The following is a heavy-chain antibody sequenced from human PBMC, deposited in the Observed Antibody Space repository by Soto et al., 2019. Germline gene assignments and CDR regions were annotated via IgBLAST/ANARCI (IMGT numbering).Heavy chain of an antibody. V-gene: IGHV3-30-3*01. CDR1: GFTFSSYA. CDR2: ISYDGSNK. CDR3: ARGPWVPDYYDSRGYTDY. Sequence: QVQLVESGGGVVQPGRSLRLSCAASGFTFSSYAMHWVRQAPGKGLEWVAVISYDGSNKYYADSVKGRFTISRDNSKNTLYLQMNSLRAEDTAVYYCARGPWVPDYYDSRGYTDYWGQGTLVTVSS. D-gene: IGHD3-22*01. J-gene: IGHJ4*02.